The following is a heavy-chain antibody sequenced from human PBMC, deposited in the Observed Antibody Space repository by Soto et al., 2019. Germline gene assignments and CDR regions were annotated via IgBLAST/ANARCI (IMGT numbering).Heavy chain of an antibody. CDR3: ARAVNMVRGAKVYFDY. CDR1: GGTFSSYA. Sequence: QVQLVQSGAEVKKPGSSVKVSCKASGGTFSSYAISWVRQAPGQGLEWMGGIIPIFGTANYAQKFQGRVTITADKSTSTGYMELSSLRSEDTAVYYCARAVNMVRGAKVYFDYWGQGTLVTVSS. D-gene: IGHD3-10*01. CDR2: IIPIFGTA. J-gene: IGHJ4*02. V-gene: IGHV1-69*06.